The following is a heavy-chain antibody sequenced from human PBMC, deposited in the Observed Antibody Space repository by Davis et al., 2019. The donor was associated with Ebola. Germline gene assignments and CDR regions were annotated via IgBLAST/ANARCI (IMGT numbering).Heavy chain of an antibody. Sequence: PSETLSLTCTVSGDSISRYYWSWIRQPPGKGLEWIGYIYYSGSTNYNPSLKSRVTISVDTSKNQFSLKLSSVTAADTAMYYCAERGGSVWGQGTLVTVSS. D-gene: IGHD3-16*01. J-gene: IGHJ4*02. CDR3: AERGGSV. V-gene: IGHV4-59*01. CDR1: GDSISRYY. CDR2: IYYSGST.